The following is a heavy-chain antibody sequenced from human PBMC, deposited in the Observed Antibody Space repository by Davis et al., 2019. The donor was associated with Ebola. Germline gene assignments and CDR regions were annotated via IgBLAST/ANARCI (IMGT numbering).Heavy chain of an antibody. CDR3: AKPHLQTVAPAGIDY. V-gene: IGHV3-23*01. Sequence: GESLKISCAASGFTFSSYAMSWVRQAPGKGLEWVSGITSNGVTTYYSDSVKGRFTISRDNPKNTLYLQMSSLRDEDTAVYYCAKPHLQTVAPAGIDYWGQGTTVTVSS. CDR1: GFTFSSYA. J-gene: IGHJ4*03. CDR2: ITSNGVTT. D-gene: IGHD6-13*01.